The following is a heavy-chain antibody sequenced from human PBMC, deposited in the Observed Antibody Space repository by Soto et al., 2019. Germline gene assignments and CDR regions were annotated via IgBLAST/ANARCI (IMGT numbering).Heavy chain of an antibody. CDR1: GGSFSGYY. J-gene: IGHJ4*02. V-gene: IGHV4-34*01. D-gene: IGHD5-12*01. CDR3: ARGVATISLSHFDY. Sequence: PSETLSLTCAVYGGSFSGYYWSWIRQPPGKGLEWIGEINHSGSTNYNPSLKSRVTISVDTSKNQFSLKLSSVTAADTAVHYCARGVATISLSHFDYWGQGTLVTVSS. CDR2: INHSGST.